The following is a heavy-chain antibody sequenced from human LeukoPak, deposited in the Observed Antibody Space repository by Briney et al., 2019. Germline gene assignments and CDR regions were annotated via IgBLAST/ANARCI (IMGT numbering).Heavy chain of an antibody. CDR3: AKDFASSWWELLDY. CDR2: IRYDGSNK. J-gene: IGHJ4*02. D-gene: IGHD1-26*01. Sequence: GGSLSLSCAASGFTFSSYGMHWVRQAPGRGLEWVAFIRYDGSNKYYADSGKGRFTTSRDNSKNTLYLQMNSLRAEDTAVYYCAKDFASSWWELLDYWGQGTLVTVSS. V-gene: IGHV3-30*02. CDR1: GFTFSSYG.